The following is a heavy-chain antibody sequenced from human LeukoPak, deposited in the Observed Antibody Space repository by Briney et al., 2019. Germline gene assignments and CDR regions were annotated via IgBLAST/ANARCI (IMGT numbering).Heavy chain of an antibody. CDR3: ANKWGLDSAMVGGRFDY. CDR1: GFTFSSYA. D-gene: IGHD5-18*01. CDR2: ISGSGGST. V-gene: IGHV3-23*01. J-gene: IGHJ4*02. Sequence: GGSLRLSCAASGFTFSSYAMSWVRQAPGKGLEWVSAISGSGGSTYYADSVKGRFTISRDNFKNTLYLQMNSLRAEDTAVYYCANKWGLDSAMVGGRFDYWGQGTLVTVSS.